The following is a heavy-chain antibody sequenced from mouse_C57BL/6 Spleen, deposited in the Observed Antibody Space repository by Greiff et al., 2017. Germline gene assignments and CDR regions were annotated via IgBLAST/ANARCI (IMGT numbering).Heavy chain of an antibody. CDR1: GFTFNTYA. V-gene: IGHV10-3*01. CDR3: VRDEVLRQGYAMDY. CDR2: IRSKSSNYAT. Sequence: EVKLVESGGGLVQPKGSLKLSCAASGFTFNTYAMHWVRQAPGKGLEWVARIRSKSSNYATYYADSVKDRFTISRDYSQSMLYLQMNNLKSEDTAMYYCVRDEVLRQGYAMDYWGQGTSVTVSS. J-gene: IGHJ4*01. D-gene: IGHD1-2*01.